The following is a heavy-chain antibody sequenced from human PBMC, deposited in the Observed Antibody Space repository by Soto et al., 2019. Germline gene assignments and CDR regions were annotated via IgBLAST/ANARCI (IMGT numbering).Heavy chain of an antibody. CDR2: IVVGSGNT. D-gene: IGHD3-22*01. Sequence: QMQLVQSGPEVKKPGTSVKVSCKASGFTFTSSAVQWVRQARGQRLEWIGWIVVGSGNTNYAQKFQERVTITRDMSTSTAYMELSSLRSEDTAVYYCAAITTKGSGSTGPWFDPWGQGTLVTVSS. CDR3: AAITTKGSGSTGPWFDP. V-gene: IGHV1-58*01. J-gene: IGHJ5*02. CDR1: GFTFTSSA.